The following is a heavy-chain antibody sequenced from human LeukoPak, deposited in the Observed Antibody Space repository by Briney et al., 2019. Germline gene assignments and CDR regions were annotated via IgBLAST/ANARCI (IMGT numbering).Heavy chain of an antibody. CDR3: GRAFPPLRTSSAGDL. CDR2: ISYFSSHV. CDR1: GFTFSDYD. J-gene: IGHJ4*02. D-gene: IGHD3-16*01. Sequence: GGSLRLSCSASGFTFSDYDVNWVRQAPGKGLEWVSSISYFSSHVYYGDSVKGRFSISRDNAKNSLYLQMNSLRAEDTAIYYCGRAFPPLRTSSAGDLWGQGILVTVSS. V-gene: IGHV3-21*01.